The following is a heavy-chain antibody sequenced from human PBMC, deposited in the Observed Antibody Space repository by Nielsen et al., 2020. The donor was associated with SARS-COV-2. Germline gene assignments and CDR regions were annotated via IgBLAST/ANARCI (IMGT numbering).Heavy chain of an antibody. CDR3: ARRGYDFWSSPRYFYMDV. Sequence: SETLSLTCTVSGGSVSSGSYYWSWIRQPPGKGLEWIGYIYYSGSTNYNPSLKSRVTISVDTSKNQFSLKLSSVTAADTAVYYCARRGYDFWSSPRYFYMDVWGRGTMVTVSS. CDR1: GGSVSSGSYY. V-gene: IGHV4-61*01. J-gene: IGHJ6*03. D-gene: IGHD3/OR15-3a*01. CDR2: IYYSGST.